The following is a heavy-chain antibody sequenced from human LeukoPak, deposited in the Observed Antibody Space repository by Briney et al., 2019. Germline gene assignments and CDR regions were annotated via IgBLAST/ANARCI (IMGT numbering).Heavy chain of an antibody. CDR3: AKGTHSSSWHWFDP. J-gene: IGHJ5*02. D-gene: IGHD6-13*01. Sequence: GGSLRLSCAASGFTFSSYAMSWVRQAPGKGLEWVSAISGSGGSTYYADSVKGRFTISRDNSKNTLYLQMNSLRAEDTAVYYCAKGTHSSSWHWFDPWGQGTLVTVST. CDR1: GFTFSSYA. CDR2: ISGSGGST. V-gene: IGHV3-23*01.